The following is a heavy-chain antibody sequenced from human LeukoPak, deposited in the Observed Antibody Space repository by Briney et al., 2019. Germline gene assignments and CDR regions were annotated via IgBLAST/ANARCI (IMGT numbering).Heavy chain of an antibody. Sequence: GRSLRLSCAASGFTFSNYGMHWVRQAPGKGLEWVAVISYEGSDKYHADSVKGRFTISRDNSKNTLYLQMNSLRADDTAVYYCARDYYDSSGYYFLDYWGQGTLVTVSS. CDR1: GFTFSNYG. J-gene: IGHJ4*02. CDR2: ISYEGSDK. V-gene: IGHV3-30*03. D-gene: IGHD3-22*01. CDR3: ARDYYDSSGYYFLDY.